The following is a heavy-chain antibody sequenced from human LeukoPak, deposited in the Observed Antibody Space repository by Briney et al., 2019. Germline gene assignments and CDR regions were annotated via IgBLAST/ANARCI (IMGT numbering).Heavy chain of an antibody. CDR2: ISSNGGST. CDR1: GFTFSSYA. CDR3: ARGGSSGYYFDY. J-gene: IGHJ4*02. Sequence: GGSLGLSCAASGFTFSSYAMHWVRQAPGKGLEYVSAISSNGGSTYYANSVKGRFTISRDNSKNTLYLQMGSLRAEDMAVYYCARGGSSGYYFDYWGQGTLVTVSS. V-gene: IGHV3-64*01. D-gene: IGHD3-22*01.